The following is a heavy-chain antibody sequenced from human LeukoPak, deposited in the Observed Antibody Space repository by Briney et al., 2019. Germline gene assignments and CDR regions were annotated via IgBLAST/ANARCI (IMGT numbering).Heavy chain of an antibody. J-gene: IGHJ3*02. CDR2: ISYDGSNK. Sequence: GGSLRLSCAASGFTFSSYAMHWVRQAPGKGLEWVAVISYDGSNKYYADSVKGRFTISRDNSKNTLYLQMNSLRAEDTAVYYCARDLMRVHDAFDIWGQGTMVTVSS. CDR1: GFTFSSYA. D-gene: IGHD2-8*01. CDR3: ARDLMRVHDAFDI. V-gene: IGHV3-30*04.